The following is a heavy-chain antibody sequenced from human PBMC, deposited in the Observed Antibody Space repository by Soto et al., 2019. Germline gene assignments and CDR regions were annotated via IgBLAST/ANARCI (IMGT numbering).Heavy chain of an antibody. Sequence: GPGVKKPGASVKVSCKASGYICNSYGISWVRQAPGQGLEGMGWISGYNGNANFAQKFQGRVTMTTDTTTSKAYMERRSLRCDETAGLYCAQPLDPPQAWISFGPSYMGDWGKGTTVTVSS. J-gene: IGHJ6*03. CDR2: ISGYNGNA. CDR3: AQPLDPPQAWISFGPSYMGD. CDR1: GYICNSYG. D-gene: IGHD3-10*01. V-gene: IGHV1-18*01.